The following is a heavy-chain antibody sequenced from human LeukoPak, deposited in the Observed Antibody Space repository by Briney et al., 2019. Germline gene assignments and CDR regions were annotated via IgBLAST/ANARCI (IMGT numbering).Heavy chain of an antibody. V-gene: IGHV4-61*05. D-gene: IGHD5-12*01. CDR1: GGSISSSSYC. CDR3: ARGGYSGSDWTP. Sequence: SETLSLTCTVSGGSISSSSYCWGWIRQPPGKGLEWIAYIYHSGDTRYNPSLKGRVTISVHPSKSQFSLQLSSVTAPDTAVYYCARGGYSGSDWTPWGQGTRVPVSS. CDR2: IYHSGDT. J-gene: IGHJ5*02.